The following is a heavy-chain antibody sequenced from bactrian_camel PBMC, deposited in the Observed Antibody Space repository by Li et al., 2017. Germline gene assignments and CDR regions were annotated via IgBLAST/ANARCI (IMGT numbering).Heavy chain of an antibody. Sequence: HVQLVESGGGSVSAGESLRLSCTASGFTFADAEMGWYRQAPGKKCEQVSRISADGTGGYADFVKGRFTVSRDNAKNTVYLDMNSLKVEDTAVYYCTAYPPAWPPPNVRLRPWWITGARGPRSPSP. CDR3: TAYPPAWPPPNVRLRPWWIT. CDR1: GFTFADAE. CDR2: ISADGTG. D-gene: IGHD7*01. J-gene: IGHJ4*01. V-gene: IGHV3S63*01.